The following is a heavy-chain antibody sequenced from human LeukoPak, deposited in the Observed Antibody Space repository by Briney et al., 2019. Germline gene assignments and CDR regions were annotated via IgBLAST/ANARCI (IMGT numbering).Heavy chain of an antibody. Sequence: NASETLSLTCTVSGGSISSYYWSWIWQPPGKGLEWIGYIYYSGSTNYNPSLKSRVTISVDTSKNQFSLKLSSVTAADTAVYYCARVHNDYEIAAIFDYWGQGTLVTVSS. CDR3: ARVHNDYEIAAIFDY. V-gene: IGHV4-59*12. D-gene: IGHD4-17*01. J-gene: IGHJ4*02. CDR2: IYYSGST. CDR1: GGSISSYY.